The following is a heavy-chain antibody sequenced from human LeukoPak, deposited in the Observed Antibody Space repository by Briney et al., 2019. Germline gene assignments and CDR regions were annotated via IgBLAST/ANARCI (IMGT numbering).Heavy chain of an antibody. CDR1: GFTFSSYG. Sequence: QSGGTLRLSCAASGFTFSSYGMSWVRQAPGKGLEWVSGISDNGGSTYYIDSVKGRFTISRDNSKNTLYLQMNSLRAEDTALYYCARVARGDYYYYYMDVWGKGTTVTVSS. D-gene: IGHD3-10*01. V-gene: IGHV3-23*01. CDR3: ARVARGDYYYYYMDV. J-gene: IGHJ6*03. CDR2: ISDNGGST.